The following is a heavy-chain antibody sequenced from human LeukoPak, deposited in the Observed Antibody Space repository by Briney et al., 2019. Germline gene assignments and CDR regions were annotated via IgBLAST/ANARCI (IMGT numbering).Heavy chain of an antibody. CDR2: ISSSSSYI. J-gene: IGHJ4*02. V-gene: IGHV3-21*01. CDR3: ARESSGYYLY. CDR1: GFTFSSYS. Sequence: PGGSLRLSCAASGFTFSSYSMNWVRQAPGKGLEWVSSISSSSSYIYYADSVKGRSTISRGNAKNSLYLQMNSLRAEDTAVYYCARESSGYYLYWGQGTLVTVSS. D-gene: IGHD3-22*01.